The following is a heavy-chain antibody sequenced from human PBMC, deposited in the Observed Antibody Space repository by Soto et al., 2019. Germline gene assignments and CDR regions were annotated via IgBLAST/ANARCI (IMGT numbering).Heavy chain of an antibody. CDR3: ARDGSSVRGYFYYYYYGMDV. CDR1: GFTFSSYG. Sequence: QVQLVESGGGVVQPGRSLRLSCAASGFTFSSYGMHWVRQAPGKGLEWVAVIWYDGSNKYYADSVKGRFTISRDNSKNTLYLQMNSVRAEDTAVYYCARDGSSVRGYFYYYYYGMDVWGQGTTVTVSS. J-gene: IGHJ6*02. CDR2: IWYDGSNK. D-gene: IGHD3-10*01. V-gene: IGHV3-33*01.